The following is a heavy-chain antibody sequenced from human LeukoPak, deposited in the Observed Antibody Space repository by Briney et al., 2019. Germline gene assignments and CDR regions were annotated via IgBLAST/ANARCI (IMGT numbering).Heavy chain of an antibody. D-gene: IGHD2-15*01. CDR1: GFTFGSYW. CDR3: ARDREDCSGGSCYANRFDP. CDR2: INTDGSST. Sequence: GGSLRLSCAVSGFTFGSYWMHWVRQDPGKGLVWVSRINTDGSSTSYADSVKGRFTVSRDNAKNTLYLQMNSLRAEDTAVYYCARDREDCSGGSCYANRFDPWGQGTLATVSS. V-gene: IGHV3-74*01. J-gene: IGHJ5*02.